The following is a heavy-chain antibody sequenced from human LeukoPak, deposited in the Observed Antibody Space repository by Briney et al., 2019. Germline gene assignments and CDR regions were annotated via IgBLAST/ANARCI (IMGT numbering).Heavy chain of an antibody. J-gene: IGHJ4*02. CDR2: ISWNSGSI. CDR1: GFTFDDYA. Sequence: GGSLRLSCAASGFTFDDYAMHWVRQAPGKGLEWVSGISWNSGSIGYADSVKGRFTISRDNAKNSLYLQMNSLRDEDTAVYYCARGFNYYDSSGYMDYWGQGTLVTVSS. V-gene: IGHV3-9*01. CDR3: ARGFNYYDSSGYMDY. D-gene: IGHD3-22*01.